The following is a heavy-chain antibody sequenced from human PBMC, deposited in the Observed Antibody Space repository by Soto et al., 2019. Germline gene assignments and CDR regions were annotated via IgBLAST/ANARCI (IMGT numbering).Heavy chain of an antibody. D-gene: IGHD1-26*01. CDR3: AKDAQIGWELLNLEYFQH. CDR2: ISGSGGST. Sequence: GGSLRLSCAASGFTFSSYAMSWVRQAPGKGLEWVSAISGSGGSTYYADSVKGRFTISRDNSKNTLYLQMNSLRAEDTAVYYCAKDAQIGWELLNLEYFQHWGQGTLVTVSS. CDR1: GFTFSSYA. J-gene: IGHJ1*01. V-gene: IGHV3-23*01.